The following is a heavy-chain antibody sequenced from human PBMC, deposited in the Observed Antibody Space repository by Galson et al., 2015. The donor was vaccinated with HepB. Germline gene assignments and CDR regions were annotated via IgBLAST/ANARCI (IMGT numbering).Heavy chain of an antibody. Sequence: SLRLSCATSGLTVSSNYMSWVRQAPGKGLEWVSVIYSGGSTYYADSVKGRFTISRDNSKNTLYLQMNSLRAEDTAVYYCASRLVVVPAARDAFDIWGQGTMVTVSS. CDR1: GLTVSSNY. CDR2: IYSGGST. J-gene: IGHJ3*02. CDR3: ASRLVVVPAARDAFDI. V-gene: IGHV3-53*01. D-gene: IGHD2-2*01.